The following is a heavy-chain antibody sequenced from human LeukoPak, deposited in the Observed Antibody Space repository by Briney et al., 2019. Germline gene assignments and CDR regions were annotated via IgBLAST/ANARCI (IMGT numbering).Heavy chain of an antibody. CDR3: ARAPSYYGSGSYYSGI. V-gene: IGHV1-69*05. CDR2: IIPIFGTA. CDR1: GGTFSSYA. Sequence: SVKVSCKASGGTFSSYAISWVRQAPGQGLEWMGGIIPIFGTANYAQKFQGRVTIATDESTSTAYMELSSLRSEDTAVYYCARAPSYYGSGSYYSGIWGQGTMVTVSS. J-gene: IGHJ3*02. D-gene: IGHD3-10*01.